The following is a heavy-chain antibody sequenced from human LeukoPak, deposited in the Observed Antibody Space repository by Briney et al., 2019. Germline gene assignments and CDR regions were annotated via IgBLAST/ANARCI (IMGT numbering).Heavy chain of an antibody. CDR1: GFSFGRYS. CDR2: ISDDGRTK. J-gene: IGHJ6*02. V-gene: IGHV3-48*02. CDR3: SRERLYGMDV. Sequence: PGGSLRLSCAASGFSFGRYSMDWVRQAPGKGLAWIAYISDDGRTKYYADSVKGRFTISRDNDNDSVFLEMNSLRNEDTAVYYCSRERLYGMDVWGQGTTVSVTS.